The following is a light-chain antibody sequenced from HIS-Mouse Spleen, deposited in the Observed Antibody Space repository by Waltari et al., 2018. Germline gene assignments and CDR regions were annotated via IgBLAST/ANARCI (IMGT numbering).Light chain of an antibody. CDR1: QLVDNY. CDR3: QAWDSSTVV. V-gene: IGLV3-1*01. J-gene: IGLJ2*01. CDR2: QDS. Sequence: SYELTQPPLVSVSPGQTASITVSGDQLVDNYACWYQQKPGQSPGLVIYQDSKRPSRIPERFSGSNSGNTATLTISGTQAMDEADYYCQAWDSSTVVFGGGTKLTVL.